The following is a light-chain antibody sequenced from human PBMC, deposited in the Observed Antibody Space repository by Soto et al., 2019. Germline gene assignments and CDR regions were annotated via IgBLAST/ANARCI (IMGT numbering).Light chain of an antibody. CDR2: GAS. J-gene: IGKJ1*01. CDR3: QQYYSYPWT. CDR1: PSVSGSN. Sequence: EIMLTQSPGTLSLSPGERATLSCRASPSVSGSNLAWYQQKPGQAPRLVIYGASSRATGIPDRFSGSGSGTDFTLTISCLQSEDFATYYCQQYYSYPWTFGQGTKVDI. V-gene: IGKV3-20*01.